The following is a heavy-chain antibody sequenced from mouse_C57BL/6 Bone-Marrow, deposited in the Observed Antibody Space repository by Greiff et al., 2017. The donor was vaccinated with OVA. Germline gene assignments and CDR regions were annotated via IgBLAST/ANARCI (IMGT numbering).Heavy chain of an antibody. CDR3: ARDDGYPYAMDY. J-gene: IGHJ4*01. CDR2: IYPGSGST. CDR1: GYTFTSYW. Sequence: QVHVKQPGAELVKPGASVKMSCKASGYTFTSYWITWVKQRPGQGLEWIGDIYPGSGSTNYNEKFKSKATLTVDTSSSTAYMQLSSLTSEDSAVYYCARDDGYPYAMDYWGQGTSVTVSS. D-gene: IGHD2-3*01. V-gene: IGHV1-55*01.